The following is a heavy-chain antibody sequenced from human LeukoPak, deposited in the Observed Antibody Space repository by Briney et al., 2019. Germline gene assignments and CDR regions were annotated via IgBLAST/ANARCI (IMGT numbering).Heavy chain of an antibody. D-gene: IGHD3-22*01. J-gene: IGHJ3*02. V-gene: IGHV4-4*07. CDR1: GGSISSYY. CDR2: IHTSGST. Sequence: PSETLSLTCTVSGGSISSYYWSWIRQPAGKGLEWIGRIHTSGSTNYNPSLKSRLTMSVDTSKNQFSLKLSSVTAADTAVYYCARGYYDSSGDDAFDIWGQGTMVTVSS. CDR3: ARGYYDSSGDDAFDI.